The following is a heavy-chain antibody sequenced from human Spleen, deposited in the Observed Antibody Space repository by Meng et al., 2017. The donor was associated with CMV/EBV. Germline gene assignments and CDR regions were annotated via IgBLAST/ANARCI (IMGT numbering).Heavy chain of an antibody. D-gene: IGHD2/OR15-2a*01. J-gene: IGHJ3*02. V-gene: IGHV1-69*06. CDR1: GYTFSSYG. Sequence: SVKVSCKASGYTFSSYGITWVRQAPGQGLEWMGGIIPMFGTANYTQKFQDRVTITADRSTNTAYMEPSSLRSEDTAVYYCARDKYSVIIRTQTSGTFDIWGQGTLVTVSS. CDR2: IIPMFGTA. CDR3: ARDKYSVIIRTQTSGTFDI.